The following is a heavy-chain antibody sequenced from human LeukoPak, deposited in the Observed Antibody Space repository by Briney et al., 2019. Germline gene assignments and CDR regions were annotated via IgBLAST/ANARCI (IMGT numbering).Heavy chain of an antibody. CDR2: INPNSGGT. CDR3: ARLTYYYDSSGETLDYYYYYGMDV. J-gene: IGHJ6*02. D-gene: IGHD3-22*01. V-gene: IGHV1-2*02. Sequence: ASVKVSCKASGYTFTGYYMHWVRQAPGQGLEWMGWINPNSGGTNYAQKFQGRVTMTRDTSISTAYMELRSLRSDDTAVYYCARLTYYYDSSGETLDYYYYYGMDVWGQGTTVTVSS. CDR1: GYTFTGYY.